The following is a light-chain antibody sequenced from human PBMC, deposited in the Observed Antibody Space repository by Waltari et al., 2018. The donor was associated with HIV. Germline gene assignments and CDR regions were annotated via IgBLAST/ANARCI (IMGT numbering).Light chain of an antibody. J-gene: IGLJ1*01. Sequence: QSALTQPASVSGSPGQSITISCTGTTSDVGAYKYVPSYQQHPGKAPKLRIYEVRNRPSGVLNRFSASNSGNTASLTISGLQAEDEADYFCSSYTSSSTLVFGSGTKVTVL. CDR2: EVR. CDR1: TSDVGAYKY. V-gene: IGLV2-14*01. CDR3: SSYTSSSTLV.